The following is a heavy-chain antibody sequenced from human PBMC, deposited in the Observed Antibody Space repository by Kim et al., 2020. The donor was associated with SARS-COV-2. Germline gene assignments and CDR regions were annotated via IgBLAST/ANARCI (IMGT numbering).Heavy chain of an antibody. D-gene: IGHD5-18*01. V-gene: IGHV3-30*18. CDR3: AKDQGRGYSYGWSYYYYGVDV. Sequence: GGSLRLSCAASGFTFSSYGMHWVRQAPGKGLEWVAVISYDGSNKYYADSVKGRFTISSDNSKNTVYLQMNSLRAEDTAVYYCAKDQGRGYSYGWSYYYYGVDVWGQGTTVTVSS. J-gene: IGHJ6*02. CDR2: ISYDGSNK. CDR1: GFTFSSYG.